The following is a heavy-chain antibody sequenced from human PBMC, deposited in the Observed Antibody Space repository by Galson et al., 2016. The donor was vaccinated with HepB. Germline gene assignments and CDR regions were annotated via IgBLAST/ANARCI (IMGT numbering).Heavy chain of an antibody. CDR3: AKENWRLGNPYFDY. CDR2: ISDNGGSA. Sequence: SLRLSCAASGFTFSDYAMSWVRQAPGKGPEWVSGISDNGGSAYYTDSVKGCFTISRDNSKSTLSLQMNSQRVEDTAMYYCAKENWRLGNPYFDYWGPGTLVTVSS. V-gene: IGHV3-23*01. CDR1: GFTFSDYA. J-gene: IGHJ4*02. D-gene: IGHD1-1*01.